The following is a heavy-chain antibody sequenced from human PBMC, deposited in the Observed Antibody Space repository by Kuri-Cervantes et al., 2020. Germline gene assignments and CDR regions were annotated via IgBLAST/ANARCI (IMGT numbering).Heavy chain of an antibody. CDR3: ATWRSGVEDY. J-gene: IGHJ4*02. Sequence: ASVKVSCKASGYTFTYRYLHWVRQAPGQALEWMGWINPNSGGTNYAQKFQGRVTMTRDTSISTAYMELSRLRSDDTAVYYCATWRSGVEDYWGQGTQVTVSS. V-gene: IGHV1-2*02. CDR1: GYTFTYRY. CDR2: INPNSGGT.